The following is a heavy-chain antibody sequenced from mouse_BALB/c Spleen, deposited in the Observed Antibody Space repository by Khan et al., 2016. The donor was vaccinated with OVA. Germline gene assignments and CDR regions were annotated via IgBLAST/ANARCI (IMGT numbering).Heavy chain of an antibody. V-gene: IGHV2-6-7*01. CDR2: IWGDGST. Sequence: VQLKESGPGLVAPSQSLSITCTVSGFSLTGYGVNWVRQPPGKGLEWLGMIWGDGSTDYNLALKSRLSITKDNSKCQVFLKMNSLQTDDAAKYYEARAYYANYREAMDYWGQGNSVTVSS. CDR1: GFSLTGYG. D-gene: IGHD2-10*01. J-gene: IGHJ4*01. CDR3: ARAYYANYREAMDY.